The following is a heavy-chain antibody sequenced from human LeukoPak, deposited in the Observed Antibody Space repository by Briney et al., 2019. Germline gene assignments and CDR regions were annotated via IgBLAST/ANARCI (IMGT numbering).Heavy chain of an antibody. CDR2: INYSGST. CDR3: ARRVTGDLRRFDY. J-gene: IGHJ4*02. CDR1: GGSISSSGYS. D-gene: IGHD7-27*01. Sequence: SETLSLTCTVSGGSISSSGYSWGWIRQPPGKGLEWIGNINYSGSTYYNPSLKSRVTIFVDTSKNQFSLKVTSVTAADTAVYICARRVTGDLRRFDYWGQGTLVTVSS. V-gene: IGHV4-39*01.